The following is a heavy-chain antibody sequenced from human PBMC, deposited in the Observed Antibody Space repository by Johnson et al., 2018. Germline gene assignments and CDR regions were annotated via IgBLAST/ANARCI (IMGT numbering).Heavy chain of an antibody. CDR1: GGTFSSYA. CDR3: ENTYYYDSSGYYPRGNYDGVDV. V-gene: IGHV1-69*01. CDR2: IIPIFGTA. Sequence: QVQLVQSGAEVKKPGSSVKVSCKASGGTFSSYAISWVRQAPGQGLEWMGGIIPIFGTANYAQKFQGRVTITADESTSTAYMELSSLRSEDTAVDYCENTYYYDSSGYYPRGNYDGVDVWGQGTTVTVSS. D-gene: IGHD3-22*01. J-gene: IGHJ6*02.